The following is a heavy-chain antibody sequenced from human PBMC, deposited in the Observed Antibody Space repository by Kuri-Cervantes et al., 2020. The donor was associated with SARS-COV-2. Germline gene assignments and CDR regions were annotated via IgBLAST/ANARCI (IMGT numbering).Heavy chain of an antibody. J-gene: IGHJ4*02. V-gene: IGHV3-30*02. D-gene: IGHD2-2*01. CDR3: AKGKVVVVPAAAFDY. Sequence: GESLKISCAASGFTFSSYGMHWVRQAPGKGLEWVAVIWYDGSNKYYADSVKGRFTISRDNSKNTLYLQMNSLRAEDTAVYYCAKGKVVVVPAAAFDYWGQGTLVTVSS. CDR2: IWYDGSNK. CDR1: GFTFSSYG.